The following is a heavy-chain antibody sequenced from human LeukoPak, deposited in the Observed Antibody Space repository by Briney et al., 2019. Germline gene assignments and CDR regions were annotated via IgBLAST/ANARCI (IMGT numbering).Heavy chain of an antibody. CDR1: GYTLTELS. CDR2: LDPEDGET. V-gene: IGHV1-24*01. CDR3: ATDHPYSSSWYYDY. J-gene: IGHJ4*02. Sequence: GASVKVSCKVSGYTLTELSMHWVRQAPGKGLEWMGGLDPEDGETIYAQKFQGRVTMTEDTSTDTAYMELSSLRSEDTAVYYCATDHPYSSSWYYDYWGQGTLVTVSS. D-gene: IGHD6-13*01.